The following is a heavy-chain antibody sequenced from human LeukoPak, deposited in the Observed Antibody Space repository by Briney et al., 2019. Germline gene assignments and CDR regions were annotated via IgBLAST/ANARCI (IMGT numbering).Heavy chain of an antibody. J-gene: IGHJ3*02. Sequence: SETLSLTCTVSGGSISSYYWSWIRQPPGKGLEWIGYIYYSGSTNYNPSLKSRVTISVDTSKNQFSLKLSSVTAADTAVYYCARHAPVYYYGSGSPGDAFDIWGQGTMVTVSS. CDR3: ARHAPVYYYGSGSPGDAFDI. V-gene: IGHV4-59*08. CDR2: IYYSGST. D-gene: IGHD3-10*01. CDR1: GGSISSYY.